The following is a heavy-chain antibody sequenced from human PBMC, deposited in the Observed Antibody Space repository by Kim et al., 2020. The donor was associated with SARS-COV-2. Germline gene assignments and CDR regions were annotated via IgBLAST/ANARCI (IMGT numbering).Heavy chain of an antibody. CDR3: ASNPPVAGWTYYGMDV. CDR1: GFTVSSNY. D-gene: IGHD6-19*01. CDR2: IYSGGST. V-gene: IGHV3-53*01. Sequence: GGSLRLSCAASGFTVSSNYMSWVRQAPGKGLEWVSVIYSGGSTYYADSVKGRFTISRDNSKNTLYLQMNSLRAEDTAVYYCASNPPVAGWTYYGMDVWGQGTTVTVSS. J-gene: IGHJ6*02.